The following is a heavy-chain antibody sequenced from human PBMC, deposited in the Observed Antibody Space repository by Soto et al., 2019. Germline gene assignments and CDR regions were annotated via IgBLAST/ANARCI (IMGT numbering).Heavy chain of an antibody. CDR2: FYYSGST. V-gene: IGHV4-31*03. Sequence: QVQLQESGPGLVKPSQTLSLTCTVSGGSISSGGYYWSWIRQHPGKGLEWIGYFYYSGSTYYNPSLKSRVTISVDTSKNQFSLKLSSVTAADTAVYYCARAGKVLRFLEWLSFFDYWGQGTLVTVSS. D-gene: IGHD3-3*01. CDR3: ARAGKVLRFLEWLSFFDY. CDR1: GGSISSGGYY. J-gene: IGHJ4*02.